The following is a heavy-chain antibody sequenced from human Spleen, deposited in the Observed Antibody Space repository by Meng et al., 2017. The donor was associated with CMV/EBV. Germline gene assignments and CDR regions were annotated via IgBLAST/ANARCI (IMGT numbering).Heavy chain of an antibody. CDR2: ISHSGRA. J-gene: IGHJ4*02. V-gene: IGHV4-34*01. CDR3: ARSRGSGHPISYYLDS. CDR1: GVSFSGYY. D-gene: IGHD6-19*01. Sequence: SETLSLTCAVSGVSFSGYYWSWIRQSPGKGLEWIGEISHSGRAKKNPSLKSRLSISVDTSKQRFSLKLTSMTAADAAVYYCARSRGSGHPISYYLDSWGQGTLVTVSS.